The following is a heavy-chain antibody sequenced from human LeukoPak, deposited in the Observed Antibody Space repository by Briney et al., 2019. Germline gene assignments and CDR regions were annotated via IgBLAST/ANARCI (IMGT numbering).Heavy chain of an antibody. CDR1: GYSFTSYW. D-gene: IGHD2-21*02. J-gene: IGHJ4*02. CDR3: ASGSYCGGDCYPFDY. CDR2: IYPGDSDT. V-gene: IGHV5-51*01. Sequence: GESLKISCKGSGYSFTSYWIGWVRQMPGKGLEWMGIIYPGDSDTRYSPSFQGQVTISADKSISTAYLQWSSLKASDTAMYYCASGSYCGGDCYPFDYWGQGTLVTVSP.